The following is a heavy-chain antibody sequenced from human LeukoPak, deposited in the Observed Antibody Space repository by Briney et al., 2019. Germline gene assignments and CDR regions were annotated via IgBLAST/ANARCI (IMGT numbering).Heavy chain of an antibody. J-gene: IGHJ3*02. CDR3: AGLGGNLGADAFDI. V-gene: IGHV1-18*01. Sequence: GASVKVSCKASGYTFTSYGISWVRQAPGQGLEWMGWISAYNGNTNYAQKLQGRVTMTTDTSTSTAYMELRSLRSDDTAVYYCAGLGGNLGADAFDIWGQGTMVTVSS. CDR1: GYTFTSYG. D-gene: IGHD4-23*01. CDR2: ISAYNGNT.